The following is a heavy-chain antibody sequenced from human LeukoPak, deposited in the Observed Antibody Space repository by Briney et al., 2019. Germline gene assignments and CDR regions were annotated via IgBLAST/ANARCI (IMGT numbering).Heavy chain of an antibody. J-gene: IGHJ4*02. CDR3: ARDDYSNYFH. CDR2: INPSGGST. V-gene: IGHV1-46*01. Sequence: ASVKVSCKASGYTFTSYYMHWVRQAPGQGLEWMGIINPSGGSTSYAQKFQGRVTMTTDTSTSTAYMELRSLRSDDTAVYYCARDDYSNYFHWGQGTLVTVSS. D-gene: IGHD4-11*01. CDR1: GYTFTSYY.